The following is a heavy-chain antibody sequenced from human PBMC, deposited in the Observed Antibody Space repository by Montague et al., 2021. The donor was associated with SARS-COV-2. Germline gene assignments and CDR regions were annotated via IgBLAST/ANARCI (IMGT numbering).Heavy chain of an antibody. J-gene: IGHJ3*01. CDR3: ARPGRGYSYGLDAFEV. D-gene: IGHD5-18*01. CDR1: GSSISNSIYY. CDR2: IYYTGST. V-gene: IGHV4-39*01. Sequence: SETLSLTCTVSGSSISNSIYYWGWIRQPPGKGLEWIGSIYYTGSTYYNPSLKSRVTISMNTSNNQSFLKLTSVTAADTAVYYCARPGRGYSYGLDAFEVWGQGTMVTVSS.